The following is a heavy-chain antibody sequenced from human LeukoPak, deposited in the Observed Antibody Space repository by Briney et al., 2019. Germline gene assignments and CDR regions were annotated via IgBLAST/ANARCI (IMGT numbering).Heavy chain of an antibody. D-gene: IGHD3-10*01. V-gene: IGHV4-59*01. CDR2: IYYSGST. CDR1: GGSISSYY. J-gene: IGHJ4*02. Sequence: SETLSLTCTVSGGSISSYYWSWIRQPPGKGLEWIGYIYYSGSTNYNPSLKSRVTISVDTSKNQFSLKLSSVTAADTAVYYCAREAQRGSRQGGLDCWGQGTLVTVSS. CDR3: AREAQRGSRQGGLDC.